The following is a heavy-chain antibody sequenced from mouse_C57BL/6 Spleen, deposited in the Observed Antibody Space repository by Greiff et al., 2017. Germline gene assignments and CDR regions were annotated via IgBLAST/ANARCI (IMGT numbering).Heavy chain of an antibody. Sequence: VQLQQSGAELARPGASVKLSCKASGYTFTSYGISWVKQRTGQGLEWIGEIYPRSGNTYYNEKFKGKATLTADKSSSPAYMELRSLPSEDSAVYFCARSATTVVATDYWGQGTTLTVSS. CDR2: IYPRSGNT. J-gene: IGHJ2*01. V-gene: IGHV1-81*01. CDR1: GYTFTSYG. D-gene: IGHD1-1*01. CDR3: ARSATTVVATDY.